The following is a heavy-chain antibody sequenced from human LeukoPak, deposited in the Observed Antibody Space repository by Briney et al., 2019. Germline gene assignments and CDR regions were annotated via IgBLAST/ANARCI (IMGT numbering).Heavy chain of an antibody. Sequence: GGSLRLSCAASGFTFDDYAMHWVRQAPGKGLEWVSLISGDGDSTYYAESVKGRLTISRDNSKNSLYLQMNSLRTEDTALYYCAKDLIEINYGGNSHSSYWGQGTLVTVSS. D-gene: IGHD4-23*01. CDR2: ISGDGDST. V-gene: IGHV3-43*02. J-gene: IGHJ4*02. CDR3: AKDLIEINYGGNSHSSY. CDR1: GFTFDDYA.